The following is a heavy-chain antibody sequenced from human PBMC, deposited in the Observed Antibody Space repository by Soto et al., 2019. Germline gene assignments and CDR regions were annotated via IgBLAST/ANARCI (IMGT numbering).Heavy chain of an antibody. CDR1: GGSFSGYY. V-gene: IGHV4-34*01. CDR3: ARLHCNSPNCVPLDP. Sequence: PSETLSLTCAVYGGSFSGYYWSWIRQPPGKGLEWIGEINHSGSTNYNPSLKSRVTISVDTSKNQFSLKLSSVTAADTAVYYCARLHCNSPNCVPLDPWGQGTLVTVSS. D-gene: IGHD2-2*01. J-gene: IGHJ5*02. CDR2: INHSGST.